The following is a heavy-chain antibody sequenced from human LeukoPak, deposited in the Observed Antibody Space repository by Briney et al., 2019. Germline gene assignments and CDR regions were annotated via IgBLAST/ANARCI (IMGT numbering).Heavy chain of an antibody. D-gene: IGHD3-22*01. Sequence: ASVKVSCKASGYIFTSYGISWVRQAPGQGLEWMGWINPNSGGTNYAQKFQGRVTMTRDTSISTAYMELSRLRSDDTAVYYCARALYYYDSSGYLGSFDYWGQGTLVTVSS. CDR2: INPNSGGT. V-gene: IGHV1-2*02. CDR1: GYIFTSYG. J-gene: IGHJ4*02. CDR3: ARALYYYDSSGYLGSFDY.